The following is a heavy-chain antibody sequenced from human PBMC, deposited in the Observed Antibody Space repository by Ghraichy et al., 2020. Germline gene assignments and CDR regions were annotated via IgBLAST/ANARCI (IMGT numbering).Heavy chain of an antibody. CDR1: GISFTRYG. Sequence: ESLNISCAASGISFTRYGMSWVRQAPGKGLEWVSSIGANGANAYYADSVKGRFTISRDNSKNTLYLQLNSLRAEDTAIYYCASRPDTSGYWSYYFDYWGQGTLVTVSS. V-gene: IGHV3-23*01. CDR3: ASRPDTSGYWSYYFDY. CDR2: IGANGANA. D-gene: IGHD3-22*01. J-gene: IGHJ4*02.